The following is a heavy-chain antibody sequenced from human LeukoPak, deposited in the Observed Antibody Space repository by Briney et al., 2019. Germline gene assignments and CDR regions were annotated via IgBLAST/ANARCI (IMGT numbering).Heavy chain of an antibody. D-gene: IGHD2-15*01. J-gene: IGHJ4*02. V-gene: IGHV3-23*01. CDR1: GFTFSSYA. CDR3: AKARYCSGGSCYFDY. CDR2: ITGSGGST. Sequence: GGSLRLSCSASGFTFSSYAMSWVRHAPGKWREWGSAITGSGGSTYYADSVKGRFTISRDNSKTTLYLQMHSLSAEDTAVYYCAKARYCSGGSCYFDYWGQGTLVTVSS.